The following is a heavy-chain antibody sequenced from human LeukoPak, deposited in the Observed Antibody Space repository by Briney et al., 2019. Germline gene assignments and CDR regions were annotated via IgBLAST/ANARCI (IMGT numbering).Heavy chain of an antibody. Sequence: GESLKISCKGSGYSFNNYWIAWVRQMPGEGLEWMGMYPGDSDTRYSPSFQGQVTISADKSINTAYLQWSSLKASDTAMYYCARLIIGGSGENGFDIWGQGTMVTVSS. CDR3: ARLIIGGSGENGFDI. J-gene: IGHJ3*02. CDR2: YPGDSDT. V-gene: IGHV5-51*01. D-gene: IGHD3-16*01. CDR1: GYSFNNYW.